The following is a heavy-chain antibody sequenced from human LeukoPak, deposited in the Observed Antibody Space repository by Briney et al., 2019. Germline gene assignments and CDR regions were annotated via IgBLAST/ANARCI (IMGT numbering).Heavy chain of an antibody. J-gene: IGHJ6*03. CDR2: INHCGSN. CDR3: GRCVDFWSGYLGYYYYYFMDV. CDR1: GGPLRCFY. D-gene: IGHD3-3*01. Sequence: NPSETLSLTCAVYGGPLRCFYWMWLPPPPGGGVVWCGEINHCGSNHYNPSLKSRVTISVDASKNEFSQQRSFVTDADTAVYCCGRCVDFWSGYLGYYYYYFMDVWGKGTTVTVSS. V-gene: IGHV4-34*01.